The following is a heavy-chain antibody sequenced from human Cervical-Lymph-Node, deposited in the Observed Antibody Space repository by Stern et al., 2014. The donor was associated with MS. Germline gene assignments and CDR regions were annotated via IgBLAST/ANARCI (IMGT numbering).Heavy chain of an antibody. D-gene: IGHD6-19*01. CDR3: TREKYGSTSLDS. CDR2: SRNKANSYTT. CDR1: GFTFSDHS. J-gene: IGHJ4*02. Sequence: EVQLVESGGGLVQPGGSLRISCAASGFTFSDHSMDWVRQAPGKGLEWVGRSRNKANSYTTQYAASVKGRFTISRDDSKNSLYLQMNSLKTEDTAVYHCTREKYGSTSLDSWGQGALVTVSS. V-gene: IGHV3-72*01.